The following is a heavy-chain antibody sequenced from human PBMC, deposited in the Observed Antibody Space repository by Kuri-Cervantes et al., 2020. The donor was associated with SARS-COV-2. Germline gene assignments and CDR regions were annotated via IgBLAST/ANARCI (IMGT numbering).Heavy chain of an antibody. CDR1: GYTFTGYY. CDR3: ARSTTFRRLVVISQGGDFDI. CDR2: INPNSGST. D-gene: IGHD3-22*01. V-gene: IGHV1-2*04. J-gene: IGHJ3*02. Sequence: ASVKVSCKASGYTFTGYYMHWVRQAPGQGLEWMGWINPNSGSTNYAQKFQGWVTMTRDKSISTVYMELSRLRSDDTAVYYCARSTTFRRLVVISQGGDFDIWGQGTMVTVSS.